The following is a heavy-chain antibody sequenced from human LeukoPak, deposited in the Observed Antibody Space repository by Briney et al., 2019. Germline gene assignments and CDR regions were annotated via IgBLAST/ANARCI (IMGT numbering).Heavy chain of an antibody. V-gene: IGHV3-49*04. CDR2: IRTKSNGATT. J-gene: IGHJ4*01. Sequence: GGSLRLSCTASGFTFGVYAMSWVRQAPGKGLEWVGFIRTKSNGATTEYAASVKGRFTISRDNSKNIAYLQMNSLKTEDTAVYYCNRDYEYWGQGTLVTVSS. CDR1: GFTFGVYA. CDR3: NRDYEY.